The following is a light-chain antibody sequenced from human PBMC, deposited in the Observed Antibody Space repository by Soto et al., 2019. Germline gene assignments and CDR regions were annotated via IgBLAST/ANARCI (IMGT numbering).Light chain of an antibody. Sequence: IRFTQSPSSLSASVLHRVTITCRASQDIAIYLAWYQQKPGEAPKLLIYAASTLYGGVPSRFSGSGSGTDFALTITSLQAEDFATYYCQQLRMYPSTFGGGTRWIS. CDR2: AAS. V-gene: IGKV1-9*01. CDR1: QDIAIY. J-gene: IGKJ4*01. CDR3: QQLRMYPST.